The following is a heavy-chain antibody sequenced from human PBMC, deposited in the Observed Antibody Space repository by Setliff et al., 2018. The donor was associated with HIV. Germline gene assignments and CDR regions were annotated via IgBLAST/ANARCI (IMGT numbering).Heavy chain of an antibody. D-gene: IGHD3-10*01. CDR3: ARHGQYGSGSFYNRPFDF. Sequence: GESLKISCKASGYSFTNYWVGWVRQMPGNGLEWMGLIWPDDSDTMYSPPFQGQVTMSADKSISTAYIQWSSLKAPDTAMYYCARHGQYGSGSFYNRPFDFWGQGTLVTVSS. CDR1: GYSFTNYW. V-gene: IGHV5-51*01. J-gene: IGHJ4*02. CDR2: IWPDDSDT.